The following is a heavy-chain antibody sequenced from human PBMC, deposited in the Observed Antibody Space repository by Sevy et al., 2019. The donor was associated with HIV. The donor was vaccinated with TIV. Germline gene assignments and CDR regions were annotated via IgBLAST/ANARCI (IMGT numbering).Heavy chain of an antibody. V-gene: IGHV3-33*01. J-gene: IGHJ3*02. Sequence: GGSLRLSCAASGFTFSSYGMHWVRQAPGKGLEWVALIWFDGSTQFYADSVKGRFTISRDNSKNTLYLQMNSLRAEDTAIYYCAREKIELGSAFDIWGPGTLVTVSS. CDR2: IWFDGSTQ. CDR1: GFTFSSYG. CDR3: AREKIELGSAFDI. D-gene: IGHD6-6*01.